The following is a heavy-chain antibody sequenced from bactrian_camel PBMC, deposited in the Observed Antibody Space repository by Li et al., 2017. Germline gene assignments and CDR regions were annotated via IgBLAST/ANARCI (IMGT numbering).Heavy chain of an antibody. CDR1: GYFIDDSD. D-gene: IGHD5*01. Sequence: HVQLVESGGGSVQPGETLRLSCTAPGYFIDDSDVAWYRQAPGKEREFTSTIASDSSTSYADSVNGRFTISRDNAKNTLYLQMNSLKSEDTALYYCTTWTTGRASDYWARGPRSPSP. V-gene: IGHV3S53*01. CDR2: IASDSST. J-gene: IGHJ4*01.